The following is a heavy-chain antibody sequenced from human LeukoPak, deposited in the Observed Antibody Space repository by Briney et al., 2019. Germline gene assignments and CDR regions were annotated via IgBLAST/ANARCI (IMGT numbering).Heavy chain of an antibody. J-gene: IGHJ4*02. CDR2: IKQDGSEK. CDR3: ARGQTTVTN. Sequence: GGSLRLSCAASGFTLRSYWMSWVRQATGKGVEGVANIKQDGSEKYYVASVKGRFTISRDNAKTSLYLQMNSLRAEDTAVYYCARGQTTVTNWGQGTLVTVSS. V-gene: IGHV3-7*03. CDR1: GFTLRSYW. D-gene: IGHD4-17*01.